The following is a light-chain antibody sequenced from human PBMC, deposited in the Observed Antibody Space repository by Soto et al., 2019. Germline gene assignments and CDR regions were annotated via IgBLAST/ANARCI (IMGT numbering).Light chain of an antibody. J-gene: IGLJ2*01. CDR2: EGS. CDR1: SSDVGYNL. Sequence: QSVLTQPASVSGSPGQSITISCTGTSSDVGYNLVSWYQHHPTKAPKLMIYEGSKRPSGVSNRFSGSKSGNTASLTISGLXXXXXXDYYCCSYAGGNTFHVVFGGGTKLTVL. CDR3: CSYAGGNTFHVV. V-gene: IGLV2-23*03.